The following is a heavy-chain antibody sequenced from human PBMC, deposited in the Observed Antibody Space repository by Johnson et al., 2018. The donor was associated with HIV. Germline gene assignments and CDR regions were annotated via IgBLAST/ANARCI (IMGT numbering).Heavy chain of an antibody. CDR2: ISYDGSNK. CDR3: ARDSSGYYYIPDAFDF. V-gene: IGHV3-30*03. Sequence: QMQLVESGGGLVQPGGSLRLSCAASGLTFSDYDMSWIRQAPGKGLEWVAVISYDGSNKYYADSVKGRFTISRDNSKNTLYLQMNSLRPEDTAVYFCARDSSGYYYIPDAFDFWGQGTMVTVSS. D-gene: IGHD3-22*01. CDR1: GLTFSDYD. J-gene: IGHJ3*01.